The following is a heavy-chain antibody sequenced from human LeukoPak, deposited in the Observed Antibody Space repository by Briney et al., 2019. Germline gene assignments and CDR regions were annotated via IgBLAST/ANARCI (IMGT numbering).Heavy chain of an antibody. CDR3: ATPRTYYCSETSCYFDH. Sequence: GGSLRLSCAASGFTFSSYAMTWVRQAPGKGLEWVPGISGSGGSTDYADSVKGRFTISRDNADNSLYLQMNSLRAEDTAVYYCATPRTYYCSETSCYFDHWGQGTLVTVSS. CDR2: ISGSGGST. D-gene: IGHD2-15*01. CDR1: GFTFSSYA. V-gene: IGHV3-23*01. J-gene: IGHJ4*03.